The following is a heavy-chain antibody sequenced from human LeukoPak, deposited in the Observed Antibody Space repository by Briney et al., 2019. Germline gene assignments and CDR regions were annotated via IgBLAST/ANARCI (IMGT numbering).Heavy chain of an antibody. J-gene: IGHJ5*02. V-gene: IGHV4-59*08. CDR3: ARHGHSGYDTPGYWFDP. CDR1: GGSISSYY. CDR2: IYYSGST. D-gene: IGHD5-12*01. Sequence: SETLSLTCTVSGGSISSYYWSWIRQPPGKGLEWIGYIYYSGSTNYNPSLKSRVTISVDTSKNQFSLKLSSVTAADTAVYYCARHGHSGYDTPGYWFDPWGQGTLVTVSS.